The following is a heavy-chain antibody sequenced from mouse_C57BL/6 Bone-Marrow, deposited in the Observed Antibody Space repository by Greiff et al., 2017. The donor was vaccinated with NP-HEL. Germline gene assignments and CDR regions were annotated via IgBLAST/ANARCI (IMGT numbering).Heavy chain of an antibody. Sequence: EVQGVESGGGLVQPGGSLKLSCAASGFTFSDSYMYWVRQTPETRLEWVAYISNGGGSTYYPDTVTGRFTISRDNAKNTLYLQMSRLKSEDTAMYYCARRGYYYGSSPYAMDYWGQGTSVTVSS. CDR1: GFTFSDSY. V-gene: IGHV5-12*01. CDR2: ISNGGGST. CDR3: ARRGYYYGSSPYAMDY. D-gene: IGHD1-1*01. J-gene: IGHJ4*01.